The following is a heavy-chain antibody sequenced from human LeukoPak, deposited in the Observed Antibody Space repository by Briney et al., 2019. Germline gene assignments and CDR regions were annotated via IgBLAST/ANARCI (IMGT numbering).Heavy chain of an antibody. CDR3: ARGAGLAYNRMDV. J-gene: IGHJ6*02. CDR2: INPNSGGT. CDR1: GYTFTGYY. D-gene: IGHD1-14*01. V-gene: IGHV1-2*06. Sequence: ASVKVSCKASGYTFTGYYMHWVRQAPGQGLEWMGQINPNSGGTNYAQKFQGRVTMTRDTSISTAYMELSRLRSDDTAVYYCARGAGLAYNRMDVWGQGTTVTVSS.